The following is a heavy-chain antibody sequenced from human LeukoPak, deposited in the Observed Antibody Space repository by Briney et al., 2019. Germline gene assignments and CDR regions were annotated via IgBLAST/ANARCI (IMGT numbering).Heavy chain of an antibody. CDR1: GGSFSGYY. V-gene: IGHV4-34*01. CDR3: ASGYSSGWTNN. D-gene: IGHD6-19*01. CDR2: INHSGST. J-gene: IGHJ4*02. Sequence: SETLSLTCVVYGGSFSGYYWSWIRQPPGRGLEWIGEINHSGSTNYNPSLKSRVTISVDTSKNQLSLKVSSVTAADTAVYYCASGYSSGWTNNWGQGTLVTVSS.